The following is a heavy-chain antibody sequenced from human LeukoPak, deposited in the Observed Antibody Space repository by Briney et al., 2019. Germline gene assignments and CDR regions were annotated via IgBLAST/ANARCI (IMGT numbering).Heavy chain of an antibody. Sequence: SQTLSLTCTVSGGSISSGDYYWSWIRQPPGKGLEWIGYIYYSGSTYYNPSLKSRVTISVDTSKNQFSLKLSSVTAADTAVYYCARVGYDSSGSDAFDIWGQGTMVTVSS. CDR1: GGSISSGDYY. CDR3: ARVGYDSSGSDAFDI. CDR2: IYYSGST. J-gene: IGHJ3*02. D-gene: IGHD3-22*01. V-gene: IGHV4-30-4*01.